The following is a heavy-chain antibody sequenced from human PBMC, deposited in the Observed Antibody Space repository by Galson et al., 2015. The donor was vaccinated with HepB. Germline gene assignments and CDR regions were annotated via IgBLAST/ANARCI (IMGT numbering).Heavy chain of an antibody. CDR2: IIPIFGTA. CDR3: ARTHYYYDSSGPVGFDI. D-gene: IGHD3-22*01. V-gene: IGHV1-69*05. J-gene: IGHJ3*02. Sequence: FSSYAISWVRQAPGQGLEWMGGIIPIFGTANYAQKFQGRVTITTDKSTSTAYMELSSLRSEDTAVYYCARTHYYYDSSGPVGFDIWGQGTMVTVSS. CDR1: FSSYA.